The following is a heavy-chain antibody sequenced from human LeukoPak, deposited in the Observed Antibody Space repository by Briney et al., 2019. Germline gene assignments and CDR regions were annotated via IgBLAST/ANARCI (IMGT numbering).Heavy chain of an antibody. CDR3: ATSGYDSARWFDP. V-gene: IGHV1-2*02. D-gene: IGHD5-12*01. J-gene: IGHJ5*02. Sequence: ASVKVSCKASGYTFTGYYMHWVRQAPGQGLEWMGWINPNSGGTNYAQKFQGRVTMTRDTSISTAYMELSRLRSDDTAVYYCATSGYDSARWFDPWGQGTLVTVSS. CDR2: INPNSGGT. CDR1: GYTFTGYY.